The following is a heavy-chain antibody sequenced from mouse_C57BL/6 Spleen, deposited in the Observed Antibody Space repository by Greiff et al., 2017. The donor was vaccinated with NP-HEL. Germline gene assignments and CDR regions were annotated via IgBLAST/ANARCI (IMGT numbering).Heavy chain of an antibody. J-gene: IGHJ1*03. CDR3: ASECPSYYGSYCDV. D-gene: IGHD1-1*01. Sequence: DVMLVESGGGLVKPGGSLKLSCAASGFTFSDYGMHWVRQAPEKGLEWVAYISSGSSTIYYADTVKGRFTISRDNAKNTLFLQMTSMRSEDTAMYYCASECPSYYGSYCDVWGTGTTVTVSS. V-gene: IGHV5-17*01. CDR2: ISSGSSTI. CDR1: GFTFSDYG.